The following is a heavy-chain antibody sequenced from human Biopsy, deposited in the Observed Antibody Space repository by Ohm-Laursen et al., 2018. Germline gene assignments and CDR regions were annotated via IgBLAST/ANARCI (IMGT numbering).Heavy chain of an antibody. J-gene: IGHJ2*01. CDR1: GGTFTNHA. CDR3: ARFPLGAYDDSGSYRAVEHWYFDL. CDR2: SIPLFNTA. Sequence: SSVKVSCKASGGTFTNHAVGWVRQAPGQGLEWVGSSIPLFNTANYADKFQGRVTLTADKSTTTAYMELSSLRSEDTAIYYCARFPLGAYDDSGSYRAVEHWYFDLWGRGILVTVSS. V-gene: IGHV1-69*06. D-gene: IGHD3-22*01.